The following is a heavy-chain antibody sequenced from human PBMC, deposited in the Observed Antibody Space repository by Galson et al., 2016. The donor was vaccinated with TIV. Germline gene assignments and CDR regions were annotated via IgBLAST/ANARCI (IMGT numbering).Heavy chain of an antibody. J-gene: IGHJ6*02. CDR3: ATDRNTALDTYSYYYGMDV. V-gene: IGHV1-69*13. CDR2: INPIFGTA. D-gene: IGHD5-18*01. Sequence: SVKVSCKASGGTFSTYVFSWLRQAPGQGLEWMGVINPIFGTAKYAQTFQGRSTITADESTSSAYMELSSLRSEDTAVSYCATDRNTALDTYSYYYGMDVWGQGTTVTVSS. CDR1: GGTFSTYV.